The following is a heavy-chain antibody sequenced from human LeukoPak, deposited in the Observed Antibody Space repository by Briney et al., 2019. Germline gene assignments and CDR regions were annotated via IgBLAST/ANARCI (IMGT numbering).Heavy chain of an antibody. CDR1: GFSFKTFT. D-gene: IGHD3-10*01. V-gene: IGHV3-21*01. J-gene: IGHJ4*02. CDR3: VKDLPSGGGVDY. CDR2: ISSRPSDM. Sequence: GGSLRLSCAASGFSFKTFTMNWVRQAPGKGLEWVSSISSRPSDMYYADSVKGRFTISRDNSKNTLYLQMSSLRAEDTAVYYCVKDLPSGGGVDYWGQGTLVTVSS.